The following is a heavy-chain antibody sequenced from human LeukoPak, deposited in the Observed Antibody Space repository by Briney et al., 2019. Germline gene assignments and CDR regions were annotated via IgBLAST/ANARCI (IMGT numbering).Heavy chain of an antibody. D-gene: IGHD3-3*01. J-gene: IGHJ4*02. V-gene: IGHV3-21*01. CDR1: GFTFSSYS. CDR3: ARDRHDYDFWSGYYETTYYFDY. CDR2: ISSSSSYI. Sequence: GGSLRLSCAASGFTFSSYSMNWVRQAPGKGLEWVSSISSSSSYIYYADSVKGRFTISRDNAKNSLYLQMNSLRAEDTAVYYCARDRHDYDFWSGYYETTYYFDYWGQGTLVTVSS.